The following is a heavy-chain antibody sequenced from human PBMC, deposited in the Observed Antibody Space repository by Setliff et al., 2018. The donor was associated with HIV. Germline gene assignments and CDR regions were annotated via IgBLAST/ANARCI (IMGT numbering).Heavy chain of an antibody. CDR3: ARLPRTSGWPYYFDY. CDR2: IHPGDSDT. CDR1: GYSFSNYW. V-gene: IGHV5-51*01. J-gene: IGHJ4*02. D-gene: IGHD6-19*01. Sequence: GESLKISCQDLGYSFSNYWIGWVRQMPGKGLELMGIIHPGDSDTRSSPSFQGQVTISADKSISTAYLQWSSLKASDTAMYYCARLPRTSGWPYYFDYRGQRTLVTVSS.